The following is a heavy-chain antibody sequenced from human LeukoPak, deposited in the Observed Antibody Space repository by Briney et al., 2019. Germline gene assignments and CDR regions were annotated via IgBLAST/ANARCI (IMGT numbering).Heavy chain of an antibody. CDR3: ARGGYYGSGNDFRFDP. D-gene: IGHD3-10*01. CDR1: GGSISSYY. J-gene: IGHJ5*02. Sequence: SETLSLTCTVSGGSISSYYWGWIRQSPGKGLECIGYIHYTGSTNYNPSLKSRVTISVETSKNQFSLKLKSVTAADTAVYYCARGGYYGSGNDFRFDPWGQGTLVTVSS. CDR2: IHYTGST. V-gene: IGHV4-59*01.